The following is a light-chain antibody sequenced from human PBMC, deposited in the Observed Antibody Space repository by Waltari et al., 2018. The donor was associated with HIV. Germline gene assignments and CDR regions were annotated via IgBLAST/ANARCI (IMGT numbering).Light chain of an antibody. CDR1: SSNIENDN. CDR2: KNF. J-gene: IGLJ1*01. Sequence: QSFLTQPPSASGTPGPTVTISCSGSSSNIENDNVYWYQQLPGITPKLLIYKNFLRPSGVPDRFAASKSGTSASLTISGLRSADEADYYCVGWDSSLSAYVFGAGTKVAVL. CDR3: VGWDSSLSAYV. V-gene: IGLV1-47*01.